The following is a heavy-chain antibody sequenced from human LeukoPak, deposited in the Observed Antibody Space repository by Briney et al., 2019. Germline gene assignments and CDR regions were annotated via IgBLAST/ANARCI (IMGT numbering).Heavy chain of an antibody. CDR1: GLSFSTNW. CDR3: ARSARLMKGVVEVTALDD. J-gene: IGHJ4*02. V-gene: IGHV3-48*04. Sequence: PGGSLRLSCAASGLSFSTNWMSWVRQAPGKGLEWIAYLSSSGSAFSYADSVKGRFTIARDNAKNSVYLEMNSLRADDTAVYYCARSARLMKGVVEVTALDDWGQGTLVTVSS. D-gene: IGHD3-3*01. CDR2: LSSSGSAF.